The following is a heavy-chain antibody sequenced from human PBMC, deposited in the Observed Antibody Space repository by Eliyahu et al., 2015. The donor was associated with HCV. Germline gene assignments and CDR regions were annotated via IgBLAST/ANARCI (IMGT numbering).Heavy chain of an antibody. J-gene: IGHJ4*02. CDR2: ISAYNGNT. V-gene: IGHV1-18*04. D-gene: IGHD2-15*01. CDR3: ARASLQLMRGYCSGGSCYTLGDY. CDR1: GYTFTSYG. Sequence: QVQLVQSGAEVKKPGASVKVSCKASGYTFTSYGISXVRQAPGQGLEWMGWISAYNGNTNYAQKLQGRVTMTTDTSTSTAYMELRSLRSDDTAVYYCARASLQLMRGYCSGGSCYTLGDYWGQGTLVTISS.